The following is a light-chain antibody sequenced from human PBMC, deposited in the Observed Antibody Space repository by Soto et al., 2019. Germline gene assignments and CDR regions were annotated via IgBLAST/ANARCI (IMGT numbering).Light chain of an antibody. J-gene: IGLJ2*01. Sequence: QSALTQPASVSGSPGQSITISCTGTSSDVGYYTFVSWYQQHPSKAPRLMLYGDRDRASGVSNRFSGSKSGNTASLTISGLQPEDEADYYCCSHPIGRTLLCGGGTKLTVL. V-gene: IGLV2-23*01. CDR2: GDR. CDR3: CSHPIGRTLL. CDR1: SSDVGYYTF.